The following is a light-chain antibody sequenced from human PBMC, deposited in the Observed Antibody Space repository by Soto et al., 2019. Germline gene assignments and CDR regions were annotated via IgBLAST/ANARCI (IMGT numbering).Light chain of an antibody. V-gene: IGKV3-20*01. CDR3: QQYGSSGT. CDR2: GAS. J-gene: IGKJ1*01. CDR1: QSVSNNY. Sequence: EIELRQSRGTLSLSRGERATLSCRASQSVSNNYLAWYQQKPGQAPRLLIYGASNRATGIPDRFSGSGSGTDFTLTISRLEPEDFAVYYCQQYGSSGTFGQGTKVDIK.